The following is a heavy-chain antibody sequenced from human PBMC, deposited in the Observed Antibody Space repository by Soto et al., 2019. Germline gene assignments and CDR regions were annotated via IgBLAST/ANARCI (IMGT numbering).Heavy chain of an antibody. V-gene: IGHV3-23*01. J-gene: IGHJ4*02. CDR1: GFTFSSYA. CDR2: ISGSGGST. Sequence: GGSLRLSCAASGFTFSSYAMSWVRQAPGKGLEWVSAISGSGGSTYYADSVKGRFTISRDNSKNTLYLQMNSLRAEDTAVYYCAKDWYNWNYVSYFDYWGQGTLVTVSS. D-gene: IGHD1-7*01. CDR3: AKDWYNWNYVSYFDY.